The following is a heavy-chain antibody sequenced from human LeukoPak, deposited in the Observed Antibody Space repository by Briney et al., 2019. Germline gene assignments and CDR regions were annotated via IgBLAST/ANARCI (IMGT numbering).Heavy chain of an antibody. V-gene: IGHV3-7*01. CDR2: IKQDGSEK. CDR1: GFTFSNYW. CDR3: ARDSYYMDV. J-gene: IGHJ6*03. Sequence: GGSLRLSCAASGFTFSNYWMSWVRQAPGKGLEWVANIKQDGSEKHYVDSVKGRFTISRDNAKNSLYLQMNNPRAEDTAVYYCARDSYYMDVWGKGTTVTVSS.